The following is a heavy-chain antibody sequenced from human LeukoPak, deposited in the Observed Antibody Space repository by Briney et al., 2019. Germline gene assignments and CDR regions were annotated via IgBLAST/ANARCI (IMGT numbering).Heavy chain of an antibody. D-gene: IGHD2-2*02. V-gene: IGHV4-61*09. CDR1: GGSISSGSYY. Sequence: KPSETLSLTCTVSGGSISSGSYYWNWIRQSAGKGLEWIGHIYTTGTTNCNPSLKSRVTISLDTSKNQFSLNLNSVTAADTAVYYCARCTSTSCYNFDYWGQGTLLTVSS. CDR3: ARCTSTSCYNFDY. CDR2: IYTTGTT. J-gene: IGHJ4*02.